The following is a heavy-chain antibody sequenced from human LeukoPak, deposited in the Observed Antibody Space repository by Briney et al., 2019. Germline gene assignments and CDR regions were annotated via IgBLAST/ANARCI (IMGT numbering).Heavy chain of an antibody. V-gene: IGHV4-39*01. J-gene: IGHJ6*02. Sequence: SETLSLTCTISGGSISSISYYWGWIRQPPGKGLEWIGSIYYTGSTYYNPSLKSRVTVSVDTSKNQFSLNLSSVTAADTAVYYCARGRGYSYGLHYYYYGMDVWGQGTTVTVSS. CDR3: ARGRGYSYGLHYYYYGMDV. D-gene: IGHD5-18*01. CDR2: IYYTGST. CDR1: GGSISSISYY.